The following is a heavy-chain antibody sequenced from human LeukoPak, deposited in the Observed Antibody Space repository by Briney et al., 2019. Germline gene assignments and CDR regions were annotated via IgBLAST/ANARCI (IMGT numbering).Heavy chain of an antibody. CDR3: ARGRGRYYDSSGTDY. CDR2: IYSDGTT. D-gene: IGHD3-22*01. J-gene: IGHJ4*02. CDR1: GASTTSYY. Sequence: SETLSLTCSVSGASTTSYYWNWIRQAPGKGLEWIGYIYSDGTTSYSPSLRSRVTISIDTSRNQFSLKLSSVTAADAAVYYCARGRGRYYDSSGTDYWGQGTLVTVSS. V-gene: IGHV4-59*01.